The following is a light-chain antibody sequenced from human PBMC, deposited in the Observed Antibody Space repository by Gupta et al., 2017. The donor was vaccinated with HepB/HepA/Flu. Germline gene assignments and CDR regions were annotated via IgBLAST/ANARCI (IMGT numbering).Light chain of an antibody. Sequence: EIVITQYPAPLALFPGERATLSRRASQSVSSNLAWYQQKPGQAPRLRIYGASTRATGIPARFSGSGSGTEFTLTISSLQSEDFAVYYCQQYNNWPRTFGQGTKVEIK. CDR2: GAS. CDR3: QQYNNWPRT. V-gene: IGKV3-15*01. CDR1: QSVSSN. J-gene: IGKJ1*01.